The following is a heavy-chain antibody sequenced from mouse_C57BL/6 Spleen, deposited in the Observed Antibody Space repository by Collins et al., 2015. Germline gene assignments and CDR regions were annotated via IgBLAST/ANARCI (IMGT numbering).Heavy chain of an antibody. V-gene: IGHV1-14*01. CDR3: ARGYYYGSSYWYFDV. CDR1: GYTFTSYV. Sequence: EVQLQQSGPELVKPGASVKMSCKASGYTFTSYVMHWVKQKPGRGLEWIGYINPYNDGTKYNEKFKGKATLTSDKSSSTAYMELSSLTSEDSAVYYCARGYYYGSSYWYFDVWGAGTTVTVSS. J-gene: IGHJ1*01. D-gene: IGHD1-1*01. CDR2: INPYNDGT.